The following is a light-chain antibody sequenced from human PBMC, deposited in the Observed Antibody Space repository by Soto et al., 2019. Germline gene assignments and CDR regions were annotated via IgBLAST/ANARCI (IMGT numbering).Light chain of an antibody. CDR3: QQHNNWPPYT. V-gene: IGKV3-15*01. J-gene: IGKJ2*01. Sequence: EIVMTQSPATLSVSPGEGATLSCRASQSVSSKLAWYQQKPGQAPRLLIYGASTRATGIPARFSGSGSGTEFTLTISSLQSEDSAVYYCQQHNNWPPYTFGQGTKVDIK. CDR2: GAS. CDR1: QSVSSK.